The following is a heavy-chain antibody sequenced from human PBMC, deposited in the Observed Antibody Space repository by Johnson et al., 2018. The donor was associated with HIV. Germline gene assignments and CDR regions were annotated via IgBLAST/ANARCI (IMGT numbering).Heavy chain of an antibody. Sequence: QVQLVESGGGLVQPGGSLRLSCAASGFTFSSYDMHWVRQAPGKGLEWVAAVSVNGGITYFADSVKGRFTISRDNARKSLYLQMSSLRAEDTAFYYCARSTNYYDSSAYHVGNAFDFWGRGTRVTVSS. V-gene: IGHV3-30-3*01. CDR1: GFTFSSYD. D-gene: IGHD3-22*01. CDR2: VSVNGGIT. CDR3: ARSTNYYDSSAYHVGNAFDF. J-gene: IGHJ3*01.